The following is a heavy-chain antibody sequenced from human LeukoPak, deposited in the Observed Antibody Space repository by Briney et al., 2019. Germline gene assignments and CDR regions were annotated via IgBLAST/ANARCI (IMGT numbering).Heavy chain of an antibody. CDR2: IKQDGNEK. CDR1: KFTFSSYW. Sequence: GGSLRLSCAASKFTFSSYWMSWVRQAPGKGLEWVANIKQDGNEKYYVDSVKGRFTISRDNAKNSLYLQMNSPRAEDTAVYYCARGVPTGIDYFDYWGQGTLVTVSS. CDR3: ARGVPTGIDYFDY. J-gene: IGHJ4*02. V-gene: IGHV3-7*01. D-gene: IGHD1-1*01.